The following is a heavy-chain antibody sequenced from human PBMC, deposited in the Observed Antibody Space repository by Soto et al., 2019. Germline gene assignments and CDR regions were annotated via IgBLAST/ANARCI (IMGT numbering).Heavy chain of an antibody. CDR1: GYTFNSED. CDR2: ISAYNGDT. J-gene: IGHJ3*02. Sequence: VASVKVSCKASGYTFNSEDISWVRQAPGQGLEWMGWISAYNGDTKYAQKFQDRVTVTTDTSASTAYMELSSLRSEDTAVYYCASNTLGDAFDIWGQGTMVTVSS. D-gene: IGHD2-2*02. V-gene: IGHV1-18*01. CDR3: ASNTLGDAFDI.